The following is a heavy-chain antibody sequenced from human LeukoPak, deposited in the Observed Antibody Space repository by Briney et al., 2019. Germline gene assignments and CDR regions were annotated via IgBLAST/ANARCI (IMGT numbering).Heavy chain of an antibody. V-gene: IGHV3-21*01. CDR3: ARQGDYGGNSDAFDI. CDR2: ISSASSYI. CDR1: GFTFSSYT. Sequence: GGSLGLSCAASGFTFSSYTMNWVRQAPGKGLEWVSSISSASSYIYYADSVKGRFTISRDNAKNSLYLQMNSLRADDTAVYYCARQGDYGGNSDAFDIWGQGTMVTVSS. J-gene: IGHJ3*02. D-gene: IGHD4-23*01.